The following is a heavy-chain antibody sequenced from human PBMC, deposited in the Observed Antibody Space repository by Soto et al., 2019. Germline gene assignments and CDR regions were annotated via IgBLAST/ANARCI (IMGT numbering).Heavy chain of an antibody. J-gene: IGHJ4*02. CDR3: AKYCSSDVCFDY. CDR2: ISGSGDTK. D-gene: IGHD2-8*01. CDR1: GFTFSSCS. Sequence: GGSLRLSCASSGFTFSSCSINWVRQAPWKGLEWVSFISGSGDTKYYADSVKGRFTISRDNAKNSLYLQMSSLRDEDTAVYYCAKYCSSDVCFDYWGQRTLVTVSS. V-gene: IGHV3-48*02.